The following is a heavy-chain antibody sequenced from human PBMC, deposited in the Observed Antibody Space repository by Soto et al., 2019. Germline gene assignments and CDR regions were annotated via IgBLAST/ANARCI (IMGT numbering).Heavy chain of an antibody. CDR2: IIPIFGTA. CDR1: GGTFSSYA. D-gene: IGHD2-15*01. Sequence: SVKVSCKASGGTFSSYAISWVRQAPGQGLEWMGGIIPIFGTANYAQKFQGRVTITADESTSKAYMELSSLRSEDTAVYYCASFLEASWWNGPFDPWGQGTLVTVSS. J-gene: IGHJ5*02. CDR3: ASFLEASWWNGPFDP. V-gene: IGHV1-69*13.